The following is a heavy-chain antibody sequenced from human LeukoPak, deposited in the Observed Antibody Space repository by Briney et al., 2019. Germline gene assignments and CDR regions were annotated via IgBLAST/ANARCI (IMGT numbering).Heavy chain of an antibody. V-gene: IGHV3-7*01. CDR2: IKQDGSEK. J-gene: IGHJ6*03. CDR1: GFTFSSYW. Sequence: GGSLRLSCAASGFTFSSYWMSWVRQAPGKGLEWVANIKQDGSEKYYVDSVKGRFTISRDNAKNSLYLQMNSLRAEGTAVYYCARDLRGYSGYDKDYYYYYYMDVWGKGTTVTVSS. D-gene: IGHD5-12*01. CDR3: ARDLRGYSGYDKDYYYYYYMDV.